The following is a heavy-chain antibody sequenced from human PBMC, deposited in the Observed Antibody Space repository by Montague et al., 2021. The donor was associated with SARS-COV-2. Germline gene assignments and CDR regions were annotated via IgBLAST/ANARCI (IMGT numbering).Heavy chain of an antibody. CDR3: ARLRDGVVPSPILGVGPYYAYYYMDV. V-gene: IGHV4-34*01. CDR1: GTSFSGYY. D-gene: IGHD2-8*02. Sequence: SDTLSLTRAVHGTSFSGYYWNWIRQHPGKGLEWIGEINHGGSTKYSPSLKSRLTISADTSKNQFSLKLTSVAAADTAVYYCARLRDGVVPSPILGVGPYYAYYYMDVWGRGTTVTVSS. J-gene: IGHJ6*03. CDR2: INHGGST.